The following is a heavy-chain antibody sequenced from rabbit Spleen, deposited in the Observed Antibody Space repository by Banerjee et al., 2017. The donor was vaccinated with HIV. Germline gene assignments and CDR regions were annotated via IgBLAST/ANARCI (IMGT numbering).Heavy chain of an antibody. J-gene: IGHJ4*01. CDR2: IYAASGGST. Sequence: QEQLVESGGGLVQPGGSLKLSCKASGFDFSNYGVSWVRQAPGKGLECIACIYAASGGSTYYANWAKGRFTISKTSSTTVTLKMTSLTVADTATYFCARGSATMTMVITGYYFNLWGPGTLVTVS. CDR1: GFDFSNYG. CDR3: ARGSATMTMVITGYYFNL. D-gene: IGHD2-1*01. V-gene: IGHV1S45*01.